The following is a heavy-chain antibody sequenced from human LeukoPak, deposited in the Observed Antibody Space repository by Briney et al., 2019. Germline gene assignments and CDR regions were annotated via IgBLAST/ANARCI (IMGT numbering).Heavy chain of an antibody. CDR3: ARLPLIAAAGPYFDY. V-gene: IGHV5-51*01. J-gene: IGHJ4*02. CDR1: GYSFTSYW. Sequence: GESLKISCKGSGYSFTSYWIGWVRQMPGKGLEWMGIIYPGDSDTRYSPSFQGQVTISADKSISTAYLQWSSLKASDTAMYYCARLPLIAAAGPYFDYWGQGTLVTVSS. D-gene: IGHD6-13*01. CDR2: IYPGDSDT.